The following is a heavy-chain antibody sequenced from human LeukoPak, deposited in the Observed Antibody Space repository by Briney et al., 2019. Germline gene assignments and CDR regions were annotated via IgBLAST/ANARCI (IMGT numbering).Heavy chain of an antibody. CDR2: INPNSGAT. D-gene: IGHD6-19*01. J-gene: IGHJ4*02. CDR1: GYTFTGYY. Sequence: ASVKVSCKASGYTFTGYYLHWVRQAPGQGLEWMGWINPNSGATNYAQKFRGRVTMTRDTSISTAYMELSSLRFDDTAVYYCARGIAVAGIDYWGQGTLVTVSS. CDR3: ARGIAVAGIDY. V-gene: IGHV1-2*02.